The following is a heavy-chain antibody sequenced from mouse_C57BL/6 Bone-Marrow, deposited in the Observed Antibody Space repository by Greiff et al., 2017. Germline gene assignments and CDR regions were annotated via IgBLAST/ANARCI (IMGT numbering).Heavy chain of an antibody. CDR1: GFTFSDYG. V-gene: IGHV5-17*01. CDR2: ISSGSSTI. CDR3: ARRYYGGSYEAMDY. Sequence: EVKVVESGGGLVKPGGSLKLSCAASGFTFSDYGMHWVRQAPEKGLEWVAYISSGSSTIYYADTVKGRFTISRDNAKHTLFLQMTSLRSEDTAMYYCARRYYGGSYEAMDYWGQGTSVTVSS. D-gene: IGHD1-1*01. J-gene: IGHJ4*01.